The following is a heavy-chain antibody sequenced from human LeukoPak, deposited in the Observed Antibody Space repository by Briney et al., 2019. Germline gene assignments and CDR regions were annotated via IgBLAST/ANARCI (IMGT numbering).Heavy chain of an antibody. Sequence: GGSLRLSCTASGFTFGDYAMSWVRRAPAKGLEWVGFIRSKAYGGTTEYAASVKGRFTISRDDSKSIAYLQMNSLKTEDTAVYYCTRGNRPYAMDVWGQGTTVTVSS. CDR1: GFTFGDYA. J-gene: IGHJ6*02. D-gene: IGHD1-14*01. CDR2: IRSKAYGGTT. V-gene: IGHV3-49*04. CDR3: TRGNRPYAMDV.